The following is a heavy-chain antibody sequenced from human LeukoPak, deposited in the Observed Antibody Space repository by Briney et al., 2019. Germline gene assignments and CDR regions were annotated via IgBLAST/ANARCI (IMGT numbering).Heavy chain of an antibody. J-gene: IGHJ4*02. Sequence: QPGGSLRLSCAASGFTFSSYWMHWVRQAPGKGLVWVSRIKGDGITTHYADSVKGRSTISRDNAKKTLYLQMNSLRAEDTAVYYCIRDGDHYDFDYWGQGTLVTVSS. D-gene: IGHD3-22*01. V-gene: IGHV3-74*01. CDR3: IRDGDHYDFDY. CDR1: GFTFSSYW. CDR2: IKGDGITT.